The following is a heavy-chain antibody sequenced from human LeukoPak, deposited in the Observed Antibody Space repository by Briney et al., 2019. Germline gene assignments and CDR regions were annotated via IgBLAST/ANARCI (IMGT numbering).Heavy chain of an antibody. D-gene: IGHD3-3*01. CDR3: ARSYTISAYYYYYMDV. V-gene: IGHV1-46*01. J-gene: IGHJ6*03. CDR2: INPSGGST. Sequence: ASGKVSCKASGYTFTSYYMHWVRQAPGQGLEWMGIINPSGGSTSYAQKFQGRVTMTRDTSTSTVYMELSSLRSEDTAVYYCARSYTISAYYYYYMDVWGKGATVTVSS. CDR1: GYTFTSYY.